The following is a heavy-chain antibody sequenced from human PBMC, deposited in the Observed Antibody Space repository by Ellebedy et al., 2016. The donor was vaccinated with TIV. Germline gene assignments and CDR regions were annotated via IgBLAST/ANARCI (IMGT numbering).Heavy chain of an antibody. CDR2: ISSDGSSK. CDR1: EFTFTTYG. Sequence: GESLKISCAASEFTFTTYGMNCVRQAPGKGLEWVALISSDGSSKSYADSVKGRFTISRDNSKNTLYLQMNSLREGDTAVYYCAKRYRSYFDYWGQGTLVTVSS. D-gene: IGHD1-1*01. CDR3: AKRYRSYFDY. J-gene: IGHJ4*02. V-gene: IGHV3-30*18.